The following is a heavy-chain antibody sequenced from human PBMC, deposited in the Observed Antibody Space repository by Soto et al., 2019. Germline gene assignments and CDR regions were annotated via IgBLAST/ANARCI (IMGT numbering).Heavy chain of an antibody. CDR2: ISWNSGSI. Sequence: GGSLSLSCAASGFTFDDYAMHWVRQAPGKGLEWVSGISWNSGSIGYADSVKGRFTISRDNAKNSLYLQMNSLRAVDTATYYCAHRRRLAPRNYFDYWGQGTLVTVSS. CDR3: AHRRRLAPRNYFDY. J-gene: IGHJ4*02. CDR1: GFTFDDYA. D-gene: IGHD3-9*01. V-gene: IGHV3-9*01.